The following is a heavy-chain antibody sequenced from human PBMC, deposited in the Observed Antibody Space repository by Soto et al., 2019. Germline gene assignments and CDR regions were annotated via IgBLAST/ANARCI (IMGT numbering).Heavy chain of an antibody. CDR2: NSDYNGNT. V-gene: IGHV1-18*01. Sequence: ASVKVSCKGSGSTFTSYGISWVRQAPGQGLEWMWCNSDYNGNTDSEQNFKCRVTMTTDTSPSTAYMELRGLRSDHTAVYYCARAGAVAGGGHGWLDPWAKGTLITASS. CDR1: GSTFTSYG. D-gene: IGHD6-19*01. CDR3: ARAGAVAGGGHGWLDP. J-gene: IGHJ5*02.